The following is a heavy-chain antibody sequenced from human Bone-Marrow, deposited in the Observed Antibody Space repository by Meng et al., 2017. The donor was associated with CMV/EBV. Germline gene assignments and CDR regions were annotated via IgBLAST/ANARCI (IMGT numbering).Heavy chain of an antibody. CDR1: GYTFTGYY. Sequence: ASVKVSCKASGYTFTGYYMHWVRQAPGQGLEWMGWINPNSGGTNYAQKFQGRVTMTRDTSISTAYMELSRLRSDDTAVYYCARDRALERRGQPDYWGQGKLVNVAS. CDR3: ARDRALERRGQPDY. D-gene: IGHD1-1*01. CDR2: INPNSGGT. J-gene: IGHJ4*02. V-gene: IGHV1-2*02.